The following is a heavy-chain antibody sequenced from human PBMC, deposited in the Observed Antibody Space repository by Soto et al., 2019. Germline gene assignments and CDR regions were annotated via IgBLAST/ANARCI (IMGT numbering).Heavy chain of an antibody. D-gene: IGHD2-2*01. CDR3: ARVVGGYYYGMDV. V-gene: IGHV4-4*02. J-gene: IGHJ6*02. CDR2: IYHSGST. CDR1: GGSISSSNW. Sequence: QVQLQESGPGLVKPSGTLSLTCAVSGGSISSSNWWSWVRQPPGKGLQWIGEIYHSGSTNYNPSLKNRVTISVDKSKNQFSLKLSSVTAADTAVYYCARVVGGYYYGMDVWGQGTTVTVSS.